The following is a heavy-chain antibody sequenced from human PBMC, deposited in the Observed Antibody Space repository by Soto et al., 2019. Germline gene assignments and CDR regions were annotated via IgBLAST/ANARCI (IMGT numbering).Heavy chain of an antibody. Sequence: QVQLVQSGAEVKKPGASVKVSCKASGYTFTSYGISWVRQAPGQGLEWMGWISAYNGNTNYAQKRQGRVTMTTDTSKSTAYMELRSLRYDDTAVYYCARGEHDYGDAVYFQHWGQGTLVTVSS. D-gene: IGHD4-17*01. CDR2: ISAYNGNT. V-gene: IGHV1-18*01. CDR3: ARGEHDYGDAVYFQH. CDR1: GYTFTSYG. J-gene: IGHJ1*01.